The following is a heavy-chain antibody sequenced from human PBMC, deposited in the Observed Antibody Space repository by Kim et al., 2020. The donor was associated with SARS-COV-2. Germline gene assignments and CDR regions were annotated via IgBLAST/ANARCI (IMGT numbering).Heavy chain of an antibody. D-gene: IGHD4-17*01. V-gene: IGHV1-8*01. Sequence: AQKFQGRLTMTRNTSITTAYMNLSSLRSEDTAVYYCARRNTVTTRTLDYWGQGTLVTVSS. CDR3: ARRNTVTTRTLDY. J-gene: IGHJ4*02.